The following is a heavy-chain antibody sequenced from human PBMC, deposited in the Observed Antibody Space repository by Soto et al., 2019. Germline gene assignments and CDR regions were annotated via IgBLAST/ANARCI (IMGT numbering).Heavy chain of an antibody. CDR3: AKNYGSGRGYYYGMDV. J-gene: IGHJ6*02. D-gene: IGHD3-10*01. V-gene: IGHV3-30*18. CDR2: ISYDGSNK. CDR1: GFTFSSYG. Sequence: QVQLVESGGGVVQPGRSLRLSCAASGFTFSSYGMHWVRQAPGKGLEWVAVISYDGSNKYYADSVKGRFTISRDNSKKTLYLQMNSLRAEDTAVYYCAKNYGSGRGYYYGMDVWGQGTTVTVSS.